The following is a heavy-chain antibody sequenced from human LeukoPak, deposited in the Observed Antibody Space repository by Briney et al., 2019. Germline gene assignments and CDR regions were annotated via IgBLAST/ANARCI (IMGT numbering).Heavy chain of an antibody. J-gene: IGHJ4*02. V-gene: IGHV3-66*01. CDR1: GFTARSNY. CDR2: IYRGGST. D-gene: IGHD6-13*01. Sequence: GGSLRLSCAPSGFTARSNYMSWVRQAPGEGLEWVSVIYRGGSTYYADSVKGRFTISRENSKNTLYLQMNSLRAEDTAVYYCAGGARRQQPFDYWGQGTLVTVSS. CDR3: AGGARRQQPFDY.